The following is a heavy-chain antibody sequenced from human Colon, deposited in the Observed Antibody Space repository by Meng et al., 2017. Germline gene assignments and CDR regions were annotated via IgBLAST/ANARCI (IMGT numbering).Heavy chain of an antibody. J-gene: IGHJ4*02. CDR3: ARDPPGAANDYFDY. Sequence: SETLSLTCTVSGYSISSGYYWGWIRQPPGKGLEWIGSFYHSGNTYYNPSLKSRVTISGDTSKNQFSLKLSSVTAADTAVYYCARDPPGAANDYFDYWGQGTLVTVSS. V-gene: IGHV4-38-2*02. CDR2: FYHSGNT. D-gene: IGHD6-19*01. CDR1: GYSISSGYY.